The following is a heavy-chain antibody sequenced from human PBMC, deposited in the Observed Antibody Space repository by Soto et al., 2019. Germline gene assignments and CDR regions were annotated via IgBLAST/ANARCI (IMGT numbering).Heavy chain of an antibody. CDR1: GFTFSSYS. CDR3: ARDEDAFWSGYPRGSGWFDP. CDR2: ISSSSSTI. V-gene: IGHV3-48*01. D-gene: IGHD3-3*01. J-gene: IGHJ5*02. Sequence: EVQLVESGGGLVQPGGSLRLSCAASGFTFSSYSMNWVRQAPGKGLEWVSYISSSSSTIYYADSVKGRFTISRDNAKNSLYLQMNSLRAEDTAVYYCARDEDAFWSGYPRGSGWFDPWGQGTLVTVSS.